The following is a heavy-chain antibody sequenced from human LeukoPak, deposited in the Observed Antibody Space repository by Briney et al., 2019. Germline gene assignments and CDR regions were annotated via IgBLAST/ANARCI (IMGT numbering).Heavy chain of an antibody. V-gene: IGHV4-4*07. CDR2: IYTSGST. Sequence: PSETLSLTCSVFGGSISSHYWSWIRQPAGKRLEWIGRIYTSGSTNYNPSLKSRVTMSIDTSKNQFSLKLSSVAAADTAIYYCARRIYYYYYIDVWGKGTTVTVSS. J-gene: IGHJ6*03. CDR1: GGSISSHY. CDR3: ARRIYYYYYIDV.